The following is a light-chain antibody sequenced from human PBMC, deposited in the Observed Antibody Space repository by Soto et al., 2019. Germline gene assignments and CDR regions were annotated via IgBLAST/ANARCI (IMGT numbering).Light chain of an antibody. CDR1: ISNIGSNT. CDR3: AAWDDSLNGLV. J-gene: IGLJ2*01. V-gene: IGLV1-44*01. CDR2: TND. Sequence: QSVLTQPPSASGTPGQRVTISCSGSISNIGSNTVNWYQQLPRTAPKLLIYTNDQRPSGVPDRFSGSKSGTSASLAISGLQSEDEADYYCAAWDDSLNGLVFGGGTTLTVL.